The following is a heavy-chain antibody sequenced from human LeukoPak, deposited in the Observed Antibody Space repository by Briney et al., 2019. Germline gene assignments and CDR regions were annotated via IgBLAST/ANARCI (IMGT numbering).Heavy chain of an antibody. D-gene: IGHD6-19*01. CDR2: ISGSGDNT. CDR3: AKFWGAVGGNWGSFDY. CDR1: GFTFSGVW. V-gene: IGHV3-23*01. J-gene: IGHJ4*02. Sequence: GGSLRLSCAASGFTFSGVWMSWVRQAPGKGLEWVSAISGSGDNTKYADSVKGRFTISRDNSKNMLYLQMNSLRGEDTAVYYCAKFWGAVGGNWGSFDYWGQGTLVTVSS.